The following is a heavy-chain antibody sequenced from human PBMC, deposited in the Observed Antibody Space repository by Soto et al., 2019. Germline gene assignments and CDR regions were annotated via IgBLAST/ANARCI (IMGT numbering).Heavy chain of an antibody. D-gene: IGHD6-25*01. CDR2: IYYSGST. CDR3: ARLGRRLQALDS. J-gene: IGHJ4*02. V-gene: IGHV4-59*08. CDR1: GGSISSYY. Sequence: SETLSLTCTVSGGSISSYYWSWIRQPPGKGLEWVGYIYYSGSTTYNPSLKSRLTISVDTSKNQFSLKLRSVTAADTAVYYCARLGRRLQALDSWGQGTLVTVSS.